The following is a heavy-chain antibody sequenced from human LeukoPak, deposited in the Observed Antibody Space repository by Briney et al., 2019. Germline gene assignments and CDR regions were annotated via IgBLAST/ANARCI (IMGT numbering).Heavy chain of an antibody. CDR2: INPNSGGT. D-gene: IGHD3-16*02. Sequence: ASVKVSCKASGYTFIGYYMHWVRQAPGQGLEWMGWINPNSGGTNYAQKFQGRVTMTRDTSISTAYMELSRLRSDDTAVYYCARPPGITFGGVIVPFDYWGQGTLVTVSS. J-gene: IGHJ4*02. CDR1: GYTFIGYY. CDR3: ARPPGITFGGVIVPFDY. V-gene: IGHV1-2*02.